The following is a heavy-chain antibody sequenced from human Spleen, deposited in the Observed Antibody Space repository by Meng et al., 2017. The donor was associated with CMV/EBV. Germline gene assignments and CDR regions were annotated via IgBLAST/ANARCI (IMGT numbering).Heavy chain of an antibody. V-gene: IGHV3-43D*03. D-gene: IGHD1-26*01. CDR3: AREIRGSDNPNDAFDL. Sequence: GESLKISCAASRLNFDDYAVHWVRQAPVKGLEWVSLIFWKGSDCFGDSVKGRFTISRDNAKNSLYLQMNSLRAEDTAVYFCAREIRGSDNPNDAFDLWGQGTMVTVSS. J-gene: IGHJ3*01. CDR2: IFWKGSD. CDR1: RLNFDDYA.